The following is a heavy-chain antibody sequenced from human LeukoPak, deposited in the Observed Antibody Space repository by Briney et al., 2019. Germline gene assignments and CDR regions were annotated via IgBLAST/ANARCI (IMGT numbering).Heavy chain of an antibody. CDR3: ARIYDVSGYYFDY. Sequence: SETLSLTCTVSGASISSGTYYWGWIRQPPGKGLEWIGSIYYSGSTSYNPSLKSRVTISVDTSKNHFSLKLSSVTAADTAVYYCARIYDVSGYYFDYWGQGTLVTVSS. D-gene: IGHD3-22*01. CDR2: IYYSGST. V-gene: IGHV4-39*02. J-gene: IGHJ4*02. CDR1: GASISSGTYY.